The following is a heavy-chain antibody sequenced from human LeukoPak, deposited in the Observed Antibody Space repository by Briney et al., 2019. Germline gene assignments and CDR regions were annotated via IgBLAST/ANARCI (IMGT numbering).Heavy chain of an antibody. J-gene: IGHJ4*02. CDR3: ARPYFYGSGTYFNREDYFDY. CDR1: GFTFSNYA. D-gene: IGHD3-10*01. V-gene: IGHV3-30-3*01. CDR2: ISYDGSNK. Sequence: GGSLRLSCAASGFTFSNYAMHWVRQAPGKGLEWVAVISYDGSNKYYADSVKGRFTISRNNSNNTLYLQMNSLRAEDTAVYYCARPYFYGSGTYFNREDYFDYWGQGNLVTVSS.